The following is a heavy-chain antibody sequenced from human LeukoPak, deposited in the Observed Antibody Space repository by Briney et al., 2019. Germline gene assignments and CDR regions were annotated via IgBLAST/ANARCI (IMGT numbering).Heavy chain of an antibody. J-gene: IGHJ4*02. CDR1: GFTFSSYS. CDR2: ISSSSSYI. V-gene: IGHV3-21*01. D-gene: IGHD5-18*01. CDR3: ASPGRIHNNDNFDY. Sequence: PGGSLRLSCAASGFTFSSYSMNWVRQAPGKGLEWVSSISSSSSYIYYADSVKGRFTISRDNAKNSLYLQMNSLRAEDTAVYYCASPGRIHNNDNFDYWGQGTLVTVSS.